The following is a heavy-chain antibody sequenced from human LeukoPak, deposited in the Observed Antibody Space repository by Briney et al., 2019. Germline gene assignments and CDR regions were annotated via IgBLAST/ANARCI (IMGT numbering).Heavy chain of an antibody. CDR1: GGSISSSSYY. D-gene: IGHD3-10*01. CDR2: IYYSGST. V-gene: IGHV4-39*01. CDR3: ARLRTPLSMVRGDSHY. Sequence: PSETLSLTCTVSGGSISSSSYYRGGIRQPPGKGLEWIGSIYYSGSTYYNPSLKSRVTISVDTSNNQFSLKLSSVTAADTAVYHCARLRTPLSMVRGDSHYLGQGTLVTVSS. J-gene: IGHJ4*02.